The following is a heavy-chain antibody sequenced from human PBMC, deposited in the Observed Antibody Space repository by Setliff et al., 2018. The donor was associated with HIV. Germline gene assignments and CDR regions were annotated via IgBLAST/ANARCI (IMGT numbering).Heavy chain of an antibody. D-gene: IGHD3-10*01. CDR1: GFTFTSYW. V-gene: IGHV3-7*03. CDR2: INQDGSEK. Sequence: PGGSLRLSCAASGFTFTSYWMIWVRQAPGKGLEWVANINQDGSEKNYVDSVQGRFTVSRDNANNLLFLQMNNLRDEDTAVYYCASFYGDYGYWGHGTQVTVS. J-gene: IGHJ4*01. CDR3: ASFYGDYGY.